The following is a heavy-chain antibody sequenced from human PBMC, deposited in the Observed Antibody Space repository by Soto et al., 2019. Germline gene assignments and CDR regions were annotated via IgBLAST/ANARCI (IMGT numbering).Heavy chain of an antibody. J-gene: IGHJ4*02. D-gene: IGHD2-15*01. CDR1: GISFSASA. V-gene: IGHV3-73*02. CDR2: IRDKANNYVT. Sequence: EVQLVETGGGLVQPGGSLKISCSGSGISFSASAIHWVRQASGQGLEWVGRIRDKANNYVTAYAAPVKGRFTISRDDSRNVVFLQMNNLKTEDTAMYYCSRPPSGTYGDDSDYWGQGTQVTVSS. CDR3: SRPPSGTYGDDSDY.